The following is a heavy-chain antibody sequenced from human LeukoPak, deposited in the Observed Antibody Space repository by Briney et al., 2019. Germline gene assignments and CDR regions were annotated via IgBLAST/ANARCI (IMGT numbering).Heavy chain of an antibody. CDR1: GDSISGFY. CDR2: IYYSGST. Sequence: SETLSLTCTVSGDSISGFYWSWIRQPPGKGLEWIGYIYYSGSTNYNPPLKSRVTILIETSKNQFSLKLSSVTAADTAVYYCARGGARGSSAFDIWGQGTMVTVSS. CDR3: ARGGARGSSAFDI. J-gene: IGHJ3*02. V-gene: IGHV4-59*01. D-gene: IGHD3-10*01.